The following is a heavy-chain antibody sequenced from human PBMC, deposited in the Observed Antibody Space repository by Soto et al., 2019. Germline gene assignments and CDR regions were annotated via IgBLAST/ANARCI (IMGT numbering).Heavy chain of an antibody. V-gene: IGHV1-2*04. D-gene: IGHD2-8*01. CDR2: INPNSGGT. CDR3: AREVGYCTNGVCSRWFDP. J-gene: IGHJ5*02. Sequence: ASVKVSCKSSGYTFPGYYMHWVRQAPGQGLEWMGWINPNSGGTNYAQKFQGWVTMTRDTSISTAYMELSRLRSDDTAVYYCAREVGYCTNGVCSRWFDPWGQGTLVTVS. CDR1: GYTFPGYY.